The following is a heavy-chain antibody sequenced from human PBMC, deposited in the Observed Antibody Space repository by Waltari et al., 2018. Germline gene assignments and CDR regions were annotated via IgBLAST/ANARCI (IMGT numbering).Heavy chain of an antibody. CDR3: GTLEAVAS. V-gene: IGHV3-74*03. CDR2: MNESGSTT. Sequence: EAQVVQSGLGLVQPGGPLRLSCTSSGVTVSPHWLHWVRQTPGKGWVWVSGMNESGSTTTIAEPVKGRFAIARDIARNEVFLQMNGLRAEDTAVYVCGTLEAVASWGQGTLVTVSS. J-gene: IGHJ5*02. CDR1: GVTVSPHW.